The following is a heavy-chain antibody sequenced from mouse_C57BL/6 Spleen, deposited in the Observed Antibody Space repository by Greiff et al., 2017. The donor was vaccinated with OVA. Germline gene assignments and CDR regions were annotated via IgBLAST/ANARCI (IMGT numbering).Heavy chain of an antibody. D-gene: IGHD2-4*01. Sequence: QVQLKQPGAELVKPGASVKLSCKASGYTFTSYWLHWVKQRPGRGLEWIGRIDPNSGGTKYNEKFKSKATLTVDKPSSTAYMQLSSLTSEDSAVYYCAREGLRDFDYWGQGTTLTVSS. J-gene: IGHJ2*01. V-gene: IGHV1-72*01. CDR1: GYTFTSYW. CDR3: AREGLRDFDY. CDR2: IDPNSGGT.